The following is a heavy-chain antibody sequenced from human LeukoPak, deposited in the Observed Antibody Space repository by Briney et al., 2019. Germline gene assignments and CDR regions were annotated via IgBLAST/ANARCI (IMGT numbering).Heavy chain of an antibody. Sequence: ASVKVSCKASGYTFTSYYMHWVRQAPGQGLEWMGIINPSGGSTSYAQKFQGRVTMTRDTSTSTVYMEPSSLRSEDTAVYYCARELRYFDWLPKRDAFDIWGQGTMVTVSS. CDR2: INPSGGST. CDR3: ARELRYFDWLPKRDAFDI. V-gene: IGHV1-46*01. CDR1: GYTFTSYY. J-gene: IGHJ3*02. D-gene: IGHD3-9*01.